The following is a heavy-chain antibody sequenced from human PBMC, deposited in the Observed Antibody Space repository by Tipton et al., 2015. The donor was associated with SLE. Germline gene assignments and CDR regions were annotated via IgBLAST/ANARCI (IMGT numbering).Heavy chain of an antibody. CDR1: GGTFSSYA. V-gene: IGHV1-18*01. J-gene: IGHJ4*02. CDR3: ARWFCSSTTCSFDY. D-gene: IGHD2-2*01. CDR2: ISTYNGKA. Sequence: QSGAEVKKPGSSVKVSCKASGGTFSSYAISWVRQAPGQGLEWMGWISTYNGKANYAQKFQGRVTMTTDTSTSTAYMELRSLRSDDTAIYYCARWFCSSTTCSFDYWGQGTLVTVSS.